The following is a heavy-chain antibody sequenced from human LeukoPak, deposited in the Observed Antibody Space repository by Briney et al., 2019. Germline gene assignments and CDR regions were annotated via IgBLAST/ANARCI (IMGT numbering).Heavy chain of an antibody. Sequence: PGGSLRLYCAASGFTFSSYAMSWVRQAPGKGLEWVSAISGSGGSTYYADSVKGRFTISRDNSKNTLYLQMNSLRAEDTAVYYCAKPGILWWLAELYFDYWGQGTLVTVSS. D-gene: IGHD2-21*01. V-gene: IGHV3-23*01. CDR3: AKPGILWWLAELYFDY. J-gene: IGHJ4*02. CDR2: ISGSGGST. CDR1: GFTFSSYA.